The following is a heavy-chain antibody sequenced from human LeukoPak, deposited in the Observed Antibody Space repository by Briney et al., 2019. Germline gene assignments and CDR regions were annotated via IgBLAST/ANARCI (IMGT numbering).Heavy chain of an antibody. V-gene: IGHV3-7*01. CDR1: GFTFSRYW. Sequence: GGSLRLSCAASGFTFSRYWMSWVRQAPGKGLEWVANIKQDGSEKYYVDSVKGRFIISRDNAKNSLYLQMNSLRAEDTAVYYCARDKIVGATNLDYWGQGTLVTVSS. J-gene: IGHJ4*02. CDR3: ARDKIVGATNLDY. D-gene: IGHD1-26*01. CDR2: IKQDGSEK.